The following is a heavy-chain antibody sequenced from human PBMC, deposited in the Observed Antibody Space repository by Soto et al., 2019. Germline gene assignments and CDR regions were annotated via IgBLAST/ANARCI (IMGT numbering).Heavy chain of an antibody. CDR3: APLGYTTFTSYYYYYMDV. CDR2: ISSNSDTI. CDR1: GFTFSTYS. J-gene: IGHJ6*03. V-gene: IGHV3-48*01. D-gene: IGHD1-1*01. Sequence: EVQLVESGGHLVEPGGSLRLSCVGSGFTFSTYSMNWVRQAPGKGLEWVSYISSNSDTIYYADSVKGRFTISRDNAKNSLYLQMNGLRAEDTAVYYCAPLGYTTFTSYYYYYMDVWGKGTTVTVSS.